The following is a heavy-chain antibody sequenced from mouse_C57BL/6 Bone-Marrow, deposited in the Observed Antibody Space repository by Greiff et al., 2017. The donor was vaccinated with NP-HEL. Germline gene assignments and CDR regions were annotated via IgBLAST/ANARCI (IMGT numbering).Heavy chain of an antibody. D-gene: IGHD3-1*01. CDR3: TSGYFDY. J-gene: IGHJ2*01. V-gene: IGHV14-4*01. CDR1: GFNIKDDY. Sequence: VQLQQSGAELVRPGASVKLSCTASGFNIKDDYMHWVKQRPEQGLEWIGWIDPANGDTEYASKFQGKATITADTSSNTAYLQLRSLTSEDTAVYYCTSGYFDYWGQGTTLTVSS. CDR2: IDPANGDT.